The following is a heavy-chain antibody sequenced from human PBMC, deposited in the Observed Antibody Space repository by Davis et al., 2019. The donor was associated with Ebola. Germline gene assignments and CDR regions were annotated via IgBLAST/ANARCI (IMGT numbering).Heavy chain of an antibody. D-gene: IGHD3-3*01. V-gene: IGHV3-49*04. CDR1: GFTFGDYA. Sequence: GGSLRLSCTASGFTFGDYAMNWVRQAPGKGLEWVGFIRSKAYGGKTQYAASVKGRFTISRDNANKSLYLQMNSLRDEDTAVYYCACTIFGTIGNFDYWGQGTLVTVSS. J-gene: IGHJ4*02. CDR2: IRSKAYGGKT. CDR3: ACTIFGTIGNFDY.